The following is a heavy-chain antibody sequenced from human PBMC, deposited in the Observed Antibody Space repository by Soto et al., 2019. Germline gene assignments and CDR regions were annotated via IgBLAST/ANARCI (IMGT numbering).Heavy chain of an antibody. Sequence: EVELVESGGGLVQPGGSLRLSCVASGFTFSNYAMHWVRQPPGKGLECVSVISGNGDTTYYANSVKDRFTISRDNSKDTRYLQMGSLRADDMAVYYCARAWRADVWGQGTTVAVSS. CDR3: ARAWRADV. J-gene: IGHJ6*02. V-gene: IGHV3-64*01. CDR1: GFTFSNYA. CDR2: ISGNGDTT.